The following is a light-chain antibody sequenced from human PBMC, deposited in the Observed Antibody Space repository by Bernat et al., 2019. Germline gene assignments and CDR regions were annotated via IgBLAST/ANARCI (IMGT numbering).Light chain of an antibody. V-gene: IGLV1-40*01. CDR3: QSYGSSLSQSYDSSLSGWV. CDR1: SSNIGAGYE. Sequence: QSVLTQPPSVSGAPGQRVTISCTGSSSNIGAGYEVHCYQQLPGAAPKLLIYGNNNRPSGVPDRFSGSKSGTAASLAITGLQAEDEADYYCQSYGSSLSQSYDSSLSGWVFGGGTKLTVL. CDR2: GNN. J-gene: IGLJ3*02.